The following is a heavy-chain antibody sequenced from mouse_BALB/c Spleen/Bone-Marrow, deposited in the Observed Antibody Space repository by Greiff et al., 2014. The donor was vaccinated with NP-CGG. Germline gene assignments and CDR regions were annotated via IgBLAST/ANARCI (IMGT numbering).Heavy chain of an antibody. Sequence: VQLQQSGAELVRPGASVKLSCKASGYTFTSYWINWVKQRPGQGLEWIGNIYPSDSYTNYNQKFKDKATLTVDKSSSTAYMQLSSPTSKDSAVYFCTRAGNYGNYYAMDYWGQGTSVTVSS. CDR3: TRAGNYGNYYAMDY. CDR2: IYPSDSYT. D-gene: IGHD2-1*01. V-gene: IGHV1-69*02. CDR1: GYTFTSYW. J-gene: IGHJ4*01.